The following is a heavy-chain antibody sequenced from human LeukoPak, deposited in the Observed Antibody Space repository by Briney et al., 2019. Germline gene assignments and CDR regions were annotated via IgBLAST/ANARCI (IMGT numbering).Heavy chain of an antibody. V-gene: IGHV3-7*01. D-gene: IGHD6-13*01. CDR1: GHTFSSNW. CDR2: IKQDGTEQ. Sequence: SGGSLTLSCTPSGHTFSSNWMIWARQSTERALEWVANIKQDGTEQYYVDSVKGRFTISRDNAKNSLYLQMNSLRAEDTAVYYCAHICLAGPCIPTVGTSYWGQGTLVTVSP. J-gene: IGHJ4*02. CDR3: AHICLAGPCIPTVGTSY.